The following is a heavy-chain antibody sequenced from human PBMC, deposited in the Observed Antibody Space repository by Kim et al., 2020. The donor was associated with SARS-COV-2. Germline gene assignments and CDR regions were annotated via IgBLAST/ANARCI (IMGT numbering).Heavy chain of an antibody. J-gene: IGHJ6*02. Sequence: GGSLRLSCAASGFTFSSYGMHWVRQAPGKGLEWVAFISYDGSNKYYADSVKGRFTISRDNSKNTLYLQMNSLRAEDTAVYYCARDFIGDPMVRGVIGRYYYYGMDVWGQGTTVTVSS. V-gene: IGHV3-33*05. CDR1: GFTFSSYG. CDR2: ISYDGSNK. D-gene: IGHD3-10*01. CDR3: ARDFIGDPMVRGVIGRYYYYGMDV.